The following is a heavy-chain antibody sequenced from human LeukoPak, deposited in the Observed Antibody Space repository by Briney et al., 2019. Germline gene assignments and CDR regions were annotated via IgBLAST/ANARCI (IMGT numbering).Heavy chain of an antibody. Sequence: ASVKVSCKVSGYTLTELSMHWVRQAPGKGLEWMGGFDPEDGETICAQKFQGRVTMTEDASTDTAYMELSSLRSEDTAVYYCATDEGELLGFDYWGQGTLVTVSS. J-gene: IGHJ4*02. CDR2: FDPEDGET. CDR3: ATDEGELLGFDY. CDR1: GYTLTELS. D-gene: IGHD1-26*01. V-gene: IGHV1-24*01.